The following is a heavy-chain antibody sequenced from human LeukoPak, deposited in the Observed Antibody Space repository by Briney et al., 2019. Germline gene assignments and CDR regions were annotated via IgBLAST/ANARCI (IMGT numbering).Heavy chain of an antibody. Sequence: SETLSLTCTVSGYSISSGYYWGWIRQPPGKGLEWIGSIYHSGSTYYNPSLKSRVTISVDTSKNQFSLKLSSVTAADTAVYYCARSTTHYYYYYMDVWGKGTTVTVSS. D-gene: IGHD1-26*01. V-gene: IGHV4-38-2*02. CDR1: GYSISSGYY. J-gene: IGHJ6*03. CDR2: IYHSGST. CDR3: ARSTTHYYYYYMDV.